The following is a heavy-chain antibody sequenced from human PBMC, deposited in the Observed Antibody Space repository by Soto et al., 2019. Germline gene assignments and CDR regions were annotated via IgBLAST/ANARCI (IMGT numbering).Heavy chain of an antibody. CDR1: GFNFGDYG. J-gene: IGHJ4*02. CDR3: AKDRVGGTFYIPLAL. D-gene: IGHD1-7*01. V-gene: IGHV3-30*18. CDR2: ITYDGSFQ. Sequence: PGGSLRLSCQASGFNFGDYGMHWVRQAPGKGLEWVAVITYDGSFQYYADSVKGRFTISRDNSKNTLSLHLSTLKPEDTAVYHCAKDRVGGTFYIPLALWGQGTLVTVSS.